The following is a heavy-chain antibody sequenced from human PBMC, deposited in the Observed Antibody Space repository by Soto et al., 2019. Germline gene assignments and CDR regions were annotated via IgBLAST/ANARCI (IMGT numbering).Heavy chain of an antibody. J-gene: IGHJ3*02. D-gene: IGHD3-16*02. CDR2: VGSSGSTI. V-gene: IGHV3-11*01. CDR1: GFTFSDYY. CDR3: ARSGIWGSYRSSYTFDI. Sequence: GGSLRLSCSASGFTFSDYYMSWIRQAPGKGLEWVSYVGSSGSTIYYADPVKGRFTISRDNAKNSLYLQVNNLRAEDTAVYYCARSGIWGSYRSSYTFDIWGKGTMVTVSS.